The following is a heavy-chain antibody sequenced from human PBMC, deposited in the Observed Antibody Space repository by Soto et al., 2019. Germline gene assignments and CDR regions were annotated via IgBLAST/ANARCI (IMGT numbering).Heavy chain of an antibody. CDR1: GFTVSNNF. J-gene: IGHJ4*02. Sequence: VQLVESGGGLIQAGGSLRLSCAASGFTVSNNFMMWFRQAPGKGLEWVSLIYSGGSISYADSVKGRFTISRDGSMNMLYLQMNSLTAEDTAVYYCARDGNGQRGSPHWGQGTLVTVSS. CDR2: IYSGGSI. V-gene: IGHV3-53*02. D-gene: IGHD3-16*01. CDR3: ARDGNGQRGSPH.